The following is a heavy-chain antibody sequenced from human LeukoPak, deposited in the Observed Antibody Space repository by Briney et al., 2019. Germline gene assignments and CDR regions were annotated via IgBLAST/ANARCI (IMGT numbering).Heavy chain of an antibody. J-gene: IGHJ4*02. Sequence: ASVKVSCKASGYSFTSHYMHWVRQAPGQGLEWMGWINPNSGGTNYAQKFQGRVTMTRDTSISTAYMELSRLRSDDTAVYYCARVDDRGHYYDSSGPRKLFDYWGQGTLVTVSS. CDR2: INPNSGGT. CDR3: ARVDDRGHYYDSSGPRKLFDY. CDR1: GYSFTSHY. D-gene: IGHD3-22*01. V-gene: IGHV1-2*02.